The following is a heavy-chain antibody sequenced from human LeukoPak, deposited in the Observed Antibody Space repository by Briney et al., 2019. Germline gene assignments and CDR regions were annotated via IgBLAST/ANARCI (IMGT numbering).Heavy chain of an antibody. V-gene: IGHV4-59*04. Sequence: PLETLSLTCAVSGDSISTTYWSWIRQPPGKGLEWIGTIHYNGGTYDCPSLRSRVTISVDTSKNQFSLRLSYVTAADTAVYYCARRSVGTTDFFDYWGQGTLVTVSS. CDR1: GDSISTTY. CDR2: IHYNGGT. CDR3: ARRSVGTTDFFDY. D-gene: IGHD1-26*01. J-gene: IGHJ4*02.